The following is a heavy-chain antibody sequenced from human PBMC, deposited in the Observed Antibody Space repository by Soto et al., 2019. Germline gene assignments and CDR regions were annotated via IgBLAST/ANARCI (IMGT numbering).Heavy chain of an antibody. CDR3: ARLDDSSGWYEYFQH. V-gene: IGHV1-3*01. Sequence: ASVKVSCKASGYTFTSYAMHWVRQAPGQRLEWMGWINAGNGNTKYSQKFQGRVTITRDTSASTAYMELSSLRSEDTAVYYCARLDDSSGWYEYFQHWGQGTLVTV. D-gene: IGHD6-19*01. CDR1: GYTFTSYA. CDR2: INAGNGNT. J-gene: IGHJ1*01.